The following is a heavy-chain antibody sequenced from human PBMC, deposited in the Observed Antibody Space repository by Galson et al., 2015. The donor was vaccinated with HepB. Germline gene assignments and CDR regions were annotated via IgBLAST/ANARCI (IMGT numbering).Heavy chain of an antibody. J-gene: IGHJ6*02. CDR3: ARGGHGSGNYYGMDV. CDR1: GYTFTSYG. CDR2: ISAYNGNT. V-gene: IGHV1-18*04. Sequence: SVKVSCKASGYTFTSYGISWVRQAPGQGLEWMGWISAYNGNTNYAQKLQGRVTMTTDKSTSTAYMELSSLRSEDTAVYYCARGGHGSGNYYGMDVWGQGTTVTVSS. D-gene: IGHD3-10*01.